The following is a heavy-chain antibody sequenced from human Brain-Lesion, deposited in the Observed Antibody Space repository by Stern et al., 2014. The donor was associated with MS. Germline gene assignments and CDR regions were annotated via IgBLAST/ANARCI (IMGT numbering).Heavy chain of an antibody. V-gene: IGHV4-61*02. J-gene: IGHJ6*02. CDR3: ARGRVVPGFQYYATDV. Sequence: VQLVESGPGLVKHSQTLSLSCTVSGGSISSGGYYWSWIRQPAGKGLEWIGRIFNSGSTSYNPSLKGRVTISIDPPKNQFSRRLNSMTAADTAVYYCARGRVVPGFQYYATDVWGQGTTVIVSS. CDR1: GGSISSGGYY. CDR2: IFNSGST. D-gene: IGHD2-2*01.